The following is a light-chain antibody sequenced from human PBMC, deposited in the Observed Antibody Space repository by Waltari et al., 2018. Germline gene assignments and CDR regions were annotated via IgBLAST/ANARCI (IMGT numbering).Light chain of an antibody. J-gene: IGLJ3*02. CDR1: SRNIGTNT. CDR3: AAWDDSLNGWV. V-gene: IGLV1-44*01. CDR2: TNN. Sequence: QSMLTPSPSASGTPGQRVTIPCSGDSRNIGTNTVNCYTQVPGTAPKLLISTNNQRPSGVPDRFSGSKSGTSASLAISGLQSEDEADYFCAAWDDSLNGWVFGGGTKLSVL.